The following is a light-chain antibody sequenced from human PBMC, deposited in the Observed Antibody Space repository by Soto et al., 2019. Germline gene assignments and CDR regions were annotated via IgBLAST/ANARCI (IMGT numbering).Light chain of an antibody. Sequence: QSALTQPASVSGSPGQSITISCTGTSSDVGGYNYVSWYQQYPGKAPKLMIYDVSNRPSEVSNRFFGSKSGNTASLAISGLQAEDEADYYCSAYTSSSTDVFGAGTKVTVL. CDR3: SAYTSSSTDV. J-gene: IGLJ1*01. CDR2: DVS. V-gene: IGLV2-14*01. CDR1: SSDVGGYNY.